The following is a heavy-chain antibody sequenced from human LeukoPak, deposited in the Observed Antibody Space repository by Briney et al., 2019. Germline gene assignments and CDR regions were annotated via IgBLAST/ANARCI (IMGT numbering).Heavy chain of an antibody. D-gene: IGHD3-10*01. CDR2: IYYSGST. CDR1: GGSISSYY. CDR3: ARGSRGSSVDY. Sequence: SETLSLTCTVSGGSISSYYWSWIRQPPGKGLEWIGYIYYSGSTNYNPSLKSRVTISVDTSKNQFSLKLSSVTAADTAVYYCARGSRGSSVDYWGQGTLVTVSS. V-gene: IGHV4-59*08. J-gene: IGHJ4*02.